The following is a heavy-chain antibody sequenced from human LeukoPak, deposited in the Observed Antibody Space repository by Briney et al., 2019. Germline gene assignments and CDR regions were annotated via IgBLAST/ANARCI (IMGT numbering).Heavy chain of an antibody. CDR1: GFTFSNYA. V-gene: IGHV3-23*01. CDR3: ARCASITMVRDNWLDP. J-gene: IGHJ5*02. D-gene: IGHD3-10*01. Sequence: GGSLRLSCAASGFTFSNYAMSWVRQAPGKGLEWVSTISGPGSSTYSADSVKGRFTISRDNSKNTLYLQMHSLRAEDTAVYYCARCASITMVRDNWLDPWGQGTLVTVSS. CDR2: ISGPGSST.